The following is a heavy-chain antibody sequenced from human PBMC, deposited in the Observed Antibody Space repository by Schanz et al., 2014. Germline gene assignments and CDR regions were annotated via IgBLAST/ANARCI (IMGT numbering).Heavy chain of an antibody. CDR3: AKSQGSSFDS. Sequence: EVHLLESGGGLVEPGGSLRLSCATSGFSLDIFAVSWVRQAPGKGLEWVSSFNDGGVNKYYADSVKGRFTISSDNSKSTLYLQRSSLRAEDTAVYYCAKSQGSSFDSWGQGTLVTVSS. CDR1: GFSLDIFA. J-gene: IGHJ4*02. V-gene: IGHV3-23*01. D-gene: IGHD6-13*01. CDR2: FNDGGVNK.